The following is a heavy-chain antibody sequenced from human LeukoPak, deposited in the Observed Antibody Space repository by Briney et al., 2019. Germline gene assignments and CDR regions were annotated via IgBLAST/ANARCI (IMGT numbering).Heavy chain of an antibody. V-gene: IGHV3-23*01. J-gene: IGHJ4*02. Sequence: GGSLRLSCAASGFTFSSHAMSWVRQAPGKGLEWVATISGGGGTTYFGDSVKGRFTISRDNSKNTLYLQIDSLTVDDTAVYYCAKAEGSGNQPFDYWGQGALVTVSS. CDR1: GFTFSSHA. CDR3: AKAEGSGNQPFDY. CDR2: ISGGGGTT. D-gene: IGHD3-10*01.